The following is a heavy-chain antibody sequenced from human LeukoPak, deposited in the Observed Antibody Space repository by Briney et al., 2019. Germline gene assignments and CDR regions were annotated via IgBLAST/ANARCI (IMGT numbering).Heavy chain of an antibody. Sequence: ASVKVSCKASGYTFTSDGISWVRQAPGQGHEWMGWISAYNGNTNYAQKLQGRVTMTTDTSTSTAYMELRSLRSDDTAVYYCARSRHSYDSSGFPHYWGQGTLVTVSS. D-gene: IGHD3-22*01. CDR1: GYTFTSDG. CDR3: ARSRHSYDSSGFPHY. CDR2: ISAYNGNT. J-gene: IGHJ4*02. V-gene: IGHV1-18*01.